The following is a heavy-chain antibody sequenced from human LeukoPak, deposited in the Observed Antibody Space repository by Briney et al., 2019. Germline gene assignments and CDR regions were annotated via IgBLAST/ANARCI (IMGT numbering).Heavy chain of an antibody. CDR2: IYYSGST. J-gene: IGHJ4*02. V-gene: IGHV4-59*08. CDR3: ARAKGGSFGFNFDY. CDR1: SGSISSYY. Sequence: PSETLSLTCTVSSGSISSYYWSWIRQPPGKGLEWIGYIYYSGSTNYNPSLKSRVTISVDTSKKQFSLKLSSVTAADTAVYYCARAKGGSFGFNFDYWGQGSLVTVSS. D-gene: IGHD1-26*01.